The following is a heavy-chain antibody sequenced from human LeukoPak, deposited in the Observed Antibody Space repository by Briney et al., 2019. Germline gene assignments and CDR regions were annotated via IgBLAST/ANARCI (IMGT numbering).Heavy chain of an antibody. CDR2: IIPILGIA. V-gene: IGHV1-69*04. Sequence: GASVKVSCKASGGTFSSYAISWVGQAPGQGLEWMGRIIPILGIANYAQKFQGRVTITADKSTSTAYMELSSLRSEDTAVYYCARGPGVTGVPKYYYYYGMDVWGQGTTVTVSS. J-gene: IGHJ6*02. D-gene: IGHD2-21*02. CDR3: ARGPGVTGVPKYYYYYGMDV. CDR1: GGTFSSYA.